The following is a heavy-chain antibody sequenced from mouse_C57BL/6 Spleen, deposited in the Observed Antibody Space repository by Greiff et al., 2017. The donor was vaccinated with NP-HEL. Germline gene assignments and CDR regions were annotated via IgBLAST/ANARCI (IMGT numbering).Heavy chain of an antibody. CDR2: IYPRSGNT. CDR1: GYTFTSYG. Sequence: VQLQQSGAELARPGASVKLSFKASGYTFTSYGISWVKQRTGQGLEWIGEIYPRSGNTYYNEKFKGKATLTADKSSSTAYMELRSLTSEDSAVYFCARSPTTVYFDYWGQGTTLTVSS. V-gene: IGHV1-81*01. CDR3: ARSPTTVYFDY. D-gene: IGHD1-1*01. J-gene: IGHJ2*01.